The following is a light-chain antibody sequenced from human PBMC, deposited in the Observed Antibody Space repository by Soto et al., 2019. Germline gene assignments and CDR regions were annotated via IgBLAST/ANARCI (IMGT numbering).Light chain of an antibody. Sequence: QSALTQPASVSGSPGQSITISCTGTSSDVGTYNYVSWYQQHPGKAPKLIIYDVSTRPSGLSNRFSGSKSGNTASLTISGLQAEDEADYYCCSYAGSSTLIFGGGTKLTVL. V-gene: IGLV2-23*02. CDR3: CSYAGSSTLI. J-gene: IGLJ2*01. CDR1: SSDVGTYNY. CDR2: DVS.